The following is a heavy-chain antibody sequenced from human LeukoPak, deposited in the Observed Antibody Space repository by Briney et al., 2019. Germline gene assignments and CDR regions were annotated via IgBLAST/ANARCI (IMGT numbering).Heavy chain of an antibody. D-gene: IGHD3-16*02. CDR3: ARVEDRDYVWGSYRLADY. V-gene: IGHV1-18*04. CDR1: GYTFTSYG. J-gene: IGHJ4*02. Sequence: ASVKVSCKASGYTFTSYGISWVRQAPGQGREWMGWISAHNGDANYAQKFQGRVTITTDTSTTTAYMELRSLRSDDTALYYCARVEDRDYVWGSYRLADYWGQGTLVTVSS. CDR2: ISAHNGDA.